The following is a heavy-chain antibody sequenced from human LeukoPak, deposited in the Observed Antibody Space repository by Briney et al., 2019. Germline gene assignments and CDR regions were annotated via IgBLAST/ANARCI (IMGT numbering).Heavy chain of an antibody. CDR3: ARDLNLRYFDY. CDR1: GFTFSSYS. CDR2: ISGSGGST. J-gene: IGHJ4*02. D-gene: IGHD1-7*01. Sequence: RSGGSLRPSCAASGFTFSSYSMNWVRQAPGKGLEWVSAISGSGGSTYYADSVKGRFTISRDNSKNTLYLQMNSLRAEDTAVYYCARDLNLRYFDYWGQGTLVTVSS. V-gene: IGHV3-23*01.